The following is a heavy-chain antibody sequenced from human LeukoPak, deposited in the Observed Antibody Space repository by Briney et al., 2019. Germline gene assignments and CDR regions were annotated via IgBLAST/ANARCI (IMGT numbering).Heavy chain of an antibody. V-gene: IGHV3-48*01. CDR1: GFTFSSYW. CDR2: ISSSSSTI. J-gene: IGHJ4*02. D-gene: IGHD3-22*01. CDR3: ARGAYYYED. Sequence: GGSLRLSCAATGFTFSSYWMNWVRQAPGKGLEWVSYISSSSSTIYYADSVKGRFTISRDNAKNSLYLQMNSLRAEDTAVYYCARGAYYYEDWGQRTLVTVSS.